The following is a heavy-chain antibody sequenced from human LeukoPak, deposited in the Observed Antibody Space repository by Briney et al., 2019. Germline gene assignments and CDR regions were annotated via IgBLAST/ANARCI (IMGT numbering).Heavy chain of an antibody. D-gene: IGHD3-10*01. Sequence: GGSLRLSCAASGFTFSSYWMSWVRQAPGKGLEWVANIKQDGSEKYYVDSVKGRFTISRDNAKNSLYLQMNSLRAEDTAVYYCARDQITMVWGVIIGSDYYGMDVWGQGTTVTVSS. CDR2: IKQDGSEK. J-gene: IGHJ6*02. CDR3: ARDQITMVWGVIIGSDYYGMDV. V-gene: IGHV3-7*01. CDR1: GFTFSSYW.